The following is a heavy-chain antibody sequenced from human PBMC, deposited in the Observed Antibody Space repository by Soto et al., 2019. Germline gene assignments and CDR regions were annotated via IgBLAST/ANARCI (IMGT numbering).Heavy chain of an antibody. D-gene: IGHD2-21*02. Sequence: GASVKVSCKASGYTFTSYAMHWVRQAPGQRLEWMGWINAGNGNKKYSQKFQGRVTITRDTSASTAYMELSSLRSEDTAVYYCARAACGGDCSNSYYFDYWGQGTLVTVSS. CDR1: GYTFTSYA. V-gene: IGHV1-3*01. CDR2: INAGNGNK. CDR3: ARAACGGDCSNSYYFDY. J-gene: IGHJ4*02.